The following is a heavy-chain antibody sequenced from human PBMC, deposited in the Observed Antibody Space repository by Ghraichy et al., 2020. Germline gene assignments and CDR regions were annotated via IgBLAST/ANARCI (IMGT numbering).Heavy chain of an antibody. J-gene: IGHJ3*02. D-gene: IGHD3-22*01. CDR2: IYWNDDK. CDR1: GFSLSTSGVG. Sequence: GPTLVKPTQTLTLTCTFSGFSLSTSGVGVGWIRQPPGKALEWLALIYWNDDKRYSPSLKSRLTITKDTSKNQVVLTMTNMDPVDTATYYCAHSGSDYDSSGYYSTSTEPYQNAFDIWGQGTMVTVSS. V-gene: IGHV2-5*01. CDR3: AHSGSDYDSSGYYSTSTEPYQNAFDI.